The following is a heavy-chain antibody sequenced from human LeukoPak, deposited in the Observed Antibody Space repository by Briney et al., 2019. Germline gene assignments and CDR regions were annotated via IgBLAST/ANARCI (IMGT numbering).Heavy chain of an antibody. CDR2: MHYRGTT. J-gene: IGHJ4*02. Sequence: PSETLSLTCTVSGVSISSSNNFWGWIRQPPGKGLEWIGSMHYRGTTYYIPSLKSRVTISVDTSKNQFSLKLSSATAADTAVYYCARHEEEDGYNAKTFDFWGQGTLVTVSS. D-gene: IGHD5-24*01. V-gene: IGHV4-39*01. CDR3: ARHEEEDGYNAKTFDF. CDR1: GVSISSSNNF.